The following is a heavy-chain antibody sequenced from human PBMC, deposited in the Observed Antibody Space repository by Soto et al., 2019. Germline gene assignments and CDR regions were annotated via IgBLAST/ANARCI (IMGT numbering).Heavy chain of an antibody. CDR1: GYTFANYG. Sequence: QVQLVQSGAEVKKPGASVKVSCKASGYTFANYGIMWVRQAPGQGLEWMGRIGGYNGNTNHAQKFQGRVTMTTDTSTSTAYMELRSLRSDDTALYYCARSHPLFYYMDVWGKGTTVTVSS. J-gene: IGHJ6*03. CDR3: ARSHPLFYYMDV. CDR2: IGGYNGNT. V-gene: IGHV1-18*01.